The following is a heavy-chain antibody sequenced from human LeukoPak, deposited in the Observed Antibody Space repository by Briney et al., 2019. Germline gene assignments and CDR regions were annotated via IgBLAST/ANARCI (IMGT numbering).Heavy chain of an antibody. CDR1: GFTFSSYG. D-gene: IGHD3-10*01. V-gene: IGHV3-33*06. Sequence: PGGSLRLSCAASGFTFSSYGMHWVRQAPGKGLEWVAVIWYDGSNKYYADSVKGRFTISRDNSKNTLYLQMYSLRAEDTAVYYCAKDYGSGSSYYYMDVWGKGTTVTVS. CDR2: IWYDGSNK. CDR3: AKDYGSGSSYYYMDV. J-gene: IGHJ6*03.